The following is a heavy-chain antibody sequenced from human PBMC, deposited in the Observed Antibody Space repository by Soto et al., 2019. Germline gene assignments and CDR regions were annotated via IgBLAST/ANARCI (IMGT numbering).Heavy chain of an antibody. V-gene: IGHV1-18*01. Sequence: QVQLVQSGAEVKKPGASVKVSCKASGYTFTSYGISWVRQAPGQGLEWMGWISAYNGNTKYAQKLQGRVTMTTDTSTSTAYIELRSLRSDDTAVYYCAQLKGYSYRPWNYGMDVWGQGTTVTVSS. D-gene: IGHD5-18*01. CDR3: AQLKGYSYRPWNYGMDV. J-gene: IGHJ6*02. CDR2: ISAYNGNT. CDR1: GYTFTSYG.